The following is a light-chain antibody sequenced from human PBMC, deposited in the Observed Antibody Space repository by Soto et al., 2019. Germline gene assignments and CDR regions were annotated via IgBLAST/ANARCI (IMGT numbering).Light chain of an antibody. CDR3: TSWTTSTTMI. CDR1: SSDIGAYNF. Sequence: QSVLTQPASVSGSPGQSITISCTGTSSDIGAYNFVSWYQQHPGKAPKLMLYDANIRPSGVSNRFSGSKSGNTASLTISGLQAEDEADYYCTSWTTSTTMIFGGGTKVTV. V-gene: IGLV2-14*03. J-gene: IGLJ2*01. CDR2: DAN.